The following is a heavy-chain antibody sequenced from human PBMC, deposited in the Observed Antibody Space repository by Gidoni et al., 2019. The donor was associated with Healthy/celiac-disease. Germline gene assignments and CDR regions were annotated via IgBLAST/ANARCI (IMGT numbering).Heavy chain of an antibody. CDR2: INHSGST. CDR1: DGSFRGYS. Sequence: VPLQQWCAGLLKPSETLSLTCAVYDGSFRGYSWTGIRQPPGKGLEWIGEINHSGSTNYNPSLKSRVTISVDTSKNQFSLKLSSVTAADTAVYYCAREGGIYYGSGSYHKHNWFDPWGQGTLVTVSS. J-gene: IGHJ5*02. D-gene: IGHD3-10*01. V-gene: IGHV4-34*01. CDR3: AREGGIYYGSGSYHKHNWFDP.